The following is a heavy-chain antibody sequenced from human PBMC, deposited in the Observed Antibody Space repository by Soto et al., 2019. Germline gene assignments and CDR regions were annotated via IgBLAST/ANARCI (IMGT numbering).Heavy chain of an antibody. Sequence: GESLKISCKGSGYSFTSYWIGWVRQMPGKGLEWMGIIYPGDSDTRYSPSFQGQVTISADKSISTAYLQWSSLKASDTAMYYCARGMGQLVSYYYGMDVWGQGTTVTVSS. J-gene: IGHJ6*02. CDR2: IYPGDSDT. CDR1: GYSFTSYW. CDR3: ARGMGQLVSYYYGMDV. V-gene: IGHV5-51*01. D-gene: IGHD6-6*01.